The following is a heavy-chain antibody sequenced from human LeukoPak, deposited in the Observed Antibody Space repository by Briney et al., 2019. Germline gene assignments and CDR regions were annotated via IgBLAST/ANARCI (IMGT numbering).Heavy chain of an antibody. Sequence: GGSLRLSCAASGFTVSSNYMSWVRQAPGKGLEWVSVIYSGGSTYYADSVKGRFTISGDNSKNTLYLQMNSLRAEDTAVYYCASLGRDGYNYFDYWGQGTLVTVSS. CDR1: GFTVSSNY. V-gene: IGHV3-53*01. J-gene: IGHJ4*02. CDR3: ASLGRDGYNYFDY. D-gene: IGHD5-24*01. CDR2: IYSGGST.